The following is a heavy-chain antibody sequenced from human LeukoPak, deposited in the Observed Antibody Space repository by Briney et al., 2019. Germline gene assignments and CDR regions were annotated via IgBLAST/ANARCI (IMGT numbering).Heavy chain of an antibody. CDR1: GYTFTGYY. CDR2: IYPRDGST. J-gene: IGHJ4*02. CDR3: ARDQEGFDY. V-gene: IGHV1-46*01. Sequence: ASVKVSCKASGYTFTGYYIHWVRQAPGQGLEWMGMIYPRDGSTSYAQKFQGRVTVTRDTSTSTVHVELSGLRSEDTAVYYCARDQEGFDYWGQGTLVTVSS.